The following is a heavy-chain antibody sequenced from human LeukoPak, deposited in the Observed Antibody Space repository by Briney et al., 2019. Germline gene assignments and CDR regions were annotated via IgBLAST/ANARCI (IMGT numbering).Heavy chain of an antibody. Sequence: ASVKVSCKASGYTFTSYAMHWVRQAPGQRLEWMGWINAGNGNTKYSQKFQGRVTITRDTSASTAYMELSSLRSEDTAVYYCAADQGATNFVDAFDIWGQGTMVTVSS. CDR3: AADQGATNFVDAFDI. D-gene: IGHD1-26*01. CDR2: INAGNGNT. J-gene: IGHJ3*02. V-gene: IGHV1-3*01. CDR1: GYTFTSYA.